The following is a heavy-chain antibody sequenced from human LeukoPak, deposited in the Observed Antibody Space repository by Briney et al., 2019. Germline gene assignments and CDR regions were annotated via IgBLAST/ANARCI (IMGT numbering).Heavy chain of an antibody. Sequence: ASVKVSCKASGGTFSSYAISWVRQASGQGLEWMGGIIPIFGTANYAQKFQGRVTITTDESTSTAYMELSSLRSEDTAVYYCARPFGVVIGPDYYYMDVWGKGTTVTVSS. CDR2: IIPIFGTA. CDR3: ARPFGVVIGPDYYYMDV. V-gene: IGHV1-69*05. D-gene: IGHD3-3*01. CDR1: GGTFSSYA. J-gene: IGHJ6*03.